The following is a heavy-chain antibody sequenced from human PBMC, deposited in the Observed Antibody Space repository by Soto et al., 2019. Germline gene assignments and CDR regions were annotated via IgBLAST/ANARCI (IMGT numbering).Heavy chain of an antibody. D-gene: IGHD3-22*01. CDR3: AKDTGGYRTDAFDI. CDR2: ISGSGGST. J-gene: IGHJ3*02. V-gene: IGHV3-23*01. CDR1: GFTFSSYW. Sequence: GGSLRLSCAASGFTFSSYWMHWVRQAPGKGLEWVSPISGSGGSTYYADSVKGRFTISRDNSKNTLYLQMNSLRAEDTAVYYCAKDTGGYRTDAFDIWGQGTMVTVSS.